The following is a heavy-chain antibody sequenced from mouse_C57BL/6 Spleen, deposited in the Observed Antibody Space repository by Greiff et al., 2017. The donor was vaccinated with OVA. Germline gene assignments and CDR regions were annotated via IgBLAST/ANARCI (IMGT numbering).Heavy chain of an antibody. CDR2: ISDGGSYT. J-gene: IGHJ4*01. CDR1: GFTFSSYA. D-gene: IGHD1-1*01. CDR3: AREGGSSYGYAMDY. V-gene: IGHV5-4*01. Sequence: EVMLVESGGGLVKPGGSLKLSCAASGFTFSSYAMSWVRQTPEKRLEWVATISDGGSYTYYPDNVKGRFTISRDNAKNNLYLQMSHLKSEDTAMYYCAREGGSSYGYAMDYWGQGTSVTVSS.